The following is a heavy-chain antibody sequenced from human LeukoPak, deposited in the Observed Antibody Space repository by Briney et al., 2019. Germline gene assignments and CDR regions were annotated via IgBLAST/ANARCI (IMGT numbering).Heavy chain of an antibody. CDR3: AGDTATPIGY. CDR1: GFTFSSYW. V-gene: IGHV3-7*04. CDR2: IKQDGSEK. J-gene: IGHJ4*02. Sequence: GGSLRLSCAASGFTFSSYWMSWVRQAPRKGLEWVANIKQDGSEKYYVDSVKGRFTISRDNAKNSLYLQMNSLRVEDTAMYYCAGDTATPIGYWGQGTLVTVSS. D-gene: IGHD5-18*01.